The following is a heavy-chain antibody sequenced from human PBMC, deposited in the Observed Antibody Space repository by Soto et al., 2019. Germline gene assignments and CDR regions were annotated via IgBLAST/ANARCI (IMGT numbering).Heavy chain of an antibody. CDR2: ISSSSSYI. J-gene: IGHJ4*02. D-gene: IGHD2-2*01. Sequence: GGSLRLSCVASGFTFSSYSMNWVRQAPGKGLEWVSSISSSSSYIYYADSVKGRFTISRDNAKNSLYLQLNSLRVEDTAVYYCATYCSSASCRSYWGLGALVTV. V-gene: IGHV3-21*04. CDR3: ATYCSSASCRSY. CDR1: GFTFSSYS.